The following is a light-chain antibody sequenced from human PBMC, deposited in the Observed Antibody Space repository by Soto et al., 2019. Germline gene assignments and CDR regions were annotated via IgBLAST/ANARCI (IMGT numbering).Light chain of an antibody. CDR1: QSISSW. Sequence: DIQMTQSPSTLSASVGDRVTITCRASQSISSWLAWYQQKPGKAPKLLIYDASSLESGVPSRFSGSGSGTEFTLTISSLQPDDFATYYCRQYNSYSGTFGQGTKVDNK. V-gene: IGKV1-5*01. CDR3: RQYNSYSGT. CDR2: DAS. J-gene: IGKJ1*01.